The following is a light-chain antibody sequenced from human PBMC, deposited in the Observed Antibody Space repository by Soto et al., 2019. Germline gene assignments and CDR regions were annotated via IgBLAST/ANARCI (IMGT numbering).Light chain of an antibody. CDR2: DAS. CDR3: QQYGSSPVT. CDR1: QSVSSY. J-gene: IGKJ1*01. Sequence: IVMTQSPATLSVSPGARAPLSCRASQSVSSYLAWYQQKPGQAPRLLIYDASNRATGIPARFSGSGSGTDFTLTISRLEPEDFAVYYCQQYGSSPVTFGQGTKV. V-gene: IGKV3-20*01.